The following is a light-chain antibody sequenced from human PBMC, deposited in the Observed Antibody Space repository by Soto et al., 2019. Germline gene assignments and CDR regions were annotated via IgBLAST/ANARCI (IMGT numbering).Light chain of an antibody. CDR2: WAS. CDR1: QVVLYSYNNKNY. CDR3: QQYYSTPIT. Sequence: DSVLTLPPEYLAGALGEGTAINCFCSQVVLYSYNNKNYLAWYQQKPGQPPKLLIYWASTRESGVPDRFSGSGSGTDFTLTLSSQQAEDAAVYYCQQYYSTPITFGGGTKV. J-gene: IGKJ4*01. V-gene: IGKV4-1*01.